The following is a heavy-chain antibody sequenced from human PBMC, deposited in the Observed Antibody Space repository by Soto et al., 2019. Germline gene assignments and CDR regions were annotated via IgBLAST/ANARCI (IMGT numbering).Heavy chain of an antibody. CDR2: ISPKSGGT. Sequence: ASVKVSCKASGYSFTDYHIHWVRQAPGQGLEWLGRISPKSGGTSTAQKFQGWVTMTRDRSISTVYMELTRLRSDDTAVYFCARGHSTDCSNGVCSFFYNYEMDVWG. J-gene: IGHJ6*02. CDR1: GYSFTDYH. V-gene: IGHV1-2*04. D-gene: IGHD2-8*01. CDR3: ARGHSTDCSNGVCSFFYNYEMDV.